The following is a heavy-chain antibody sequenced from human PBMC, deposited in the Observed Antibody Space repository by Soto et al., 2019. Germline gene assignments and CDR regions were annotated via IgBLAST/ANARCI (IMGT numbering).Heavy chain of an antibody. CDR1: GGSITSYH. D-gene: IGHD6-13*01. CDR2: IYYTGST. CDR3: AKYRRTEAEGFTLDY. V-gene: IGHV4-59*01. Sequence: PSETLSLTCIVSGGSITSYHWSWIRQPPGKRLEWIGYIYYTGSTTYNPSLESRVTMSVDTSKNQFSLKLSSVNGADTAVYYCAKYRRTEAEGFTLDYWGRGTLVTV. J-gene: IGHJ4*02.